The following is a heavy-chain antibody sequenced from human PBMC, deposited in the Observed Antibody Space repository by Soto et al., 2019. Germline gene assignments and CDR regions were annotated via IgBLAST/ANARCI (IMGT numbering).Heavy chain of an antibody. D-gene: IGHD3-22*01. CDR3: ARSIYDSSGFKSSVTPGLQYYSDY. J-gene: IGHJ4*02. CDR2: IFPRDSDT. CDR1: AYMFNRYW. V-gene: IGHV5-51*01. Sequence: GESLKISCKVSAYMFNRYWIGWVRQMPGKGLEWMGIIFPRDSDTRYSPSFQGQVTISADMSISTAYLQWSSLQASDTAMYYCARSIYDSSGFKSSVTPGLQYYSDYWGQGTLVTVSS.